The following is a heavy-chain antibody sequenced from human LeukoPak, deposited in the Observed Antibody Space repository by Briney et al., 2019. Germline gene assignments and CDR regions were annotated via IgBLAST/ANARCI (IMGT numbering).Heavy chain of an antibody. Sequence: SETLSLTCTVSGGPISSDYWSWIRQPPGKGLQWIGSIYYSGSTYYNPSLKSRVTISVDTSKNQFSLKLSSVTAADTAVYYCARDNKVRIDIWGQGTLVTVSS. V-gene: IGHV4-59*12. CDR1: GGPISSDY. D-gene: IGHD2-21*01. CDR2: IYYSGST. J-gene: IGHJ4*02. CDR3: ARDNKVRIDI.